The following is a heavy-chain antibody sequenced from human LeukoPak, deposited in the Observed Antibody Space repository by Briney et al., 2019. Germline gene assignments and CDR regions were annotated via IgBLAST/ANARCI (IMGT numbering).Heavy chain of an antibody. V-gene: IGHV1-46*01. Sequence: ASVKVSCKASGYTFTSYYMHWVRQPPGQGLEWMGIINPSGGSTSYAQKFQGRVTMTRDTSTSTVYMELSSLRSEDTAVYYCARDIQRRGFMITFGGVIVPSYFDYWGQGTLVTVSS. CDR1: GYTFTSYY. D-gene: IGHD3-16*02. CDR2: INPSGGST. J-gene: IGHJ4*02. CDR3: ARDIQRRGFMITFGGVIVPSYFDY.